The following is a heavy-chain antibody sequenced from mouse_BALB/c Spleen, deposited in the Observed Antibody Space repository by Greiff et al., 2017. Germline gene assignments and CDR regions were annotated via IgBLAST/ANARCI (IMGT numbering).Heavy chain of an antibody. Sequence: EVKLVESGGGLVKPGGSLKLSCAASGFTFSSYAMSWVRQTPEKRLEWVASISSGGSTYYPDSVKGRFTISRDNARNILYLQMSSLRPEDTTMYYCARGDRYFDYWGQGTTLTVSS. CDR2: ISSGGST. V-gene: IGHV5-6-5*01. CDR3: ARGDRYFDY. J-gene: IGHJ2*01. D-gene: IGHD2-14*01. CDR1: GFTFSSYA.